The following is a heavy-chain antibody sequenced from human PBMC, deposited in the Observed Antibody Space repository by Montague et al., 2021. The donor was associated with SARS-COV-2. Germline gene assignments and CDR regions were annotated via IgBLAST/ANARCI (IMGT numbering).Heavy chain of an antibody. J-gene: IGHJ5*02. Sequence: TLSLTCTVSGDSISSGRYHWSWVRQPAGKGLEFIGRIYITGATNYNPSLKSRVAISVDTSKNQFSLKLTSVTAAGTAVYHCAREQVMWWFDPWGQGTLVTVSS. D-gene: IGHD2-21*01. V-gene: IGHV4-61*02. CDR2: IYITGAT. CDR1: GDSISSGRYH. CDR3: AREQVMWWFDP.